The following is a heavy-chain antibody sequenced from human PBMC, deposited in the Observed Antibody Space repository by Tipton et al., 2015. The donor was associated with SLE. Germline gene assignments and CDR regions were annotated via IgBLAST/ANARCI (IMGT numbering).Heavy chain of an antibody. V-gene: IGHV3-33*01. D-gene: IGHD5-12*01. CDR3: ARSLRWRGYVNFDY. Sequence: SLRLSCAASGFTFSSYGMHWVRQAPGKGLEWVAVVWYDGSDQSYADSVKGRFTISRDNSKNTLSLQMNSLRPEDTAVYYCARSLRWRGYVNFDYWGQGTTLTVSS. CDR1: GFTFSSYG. CDR2: VWYDGSDQ. J-gene: IGHJ4*02.